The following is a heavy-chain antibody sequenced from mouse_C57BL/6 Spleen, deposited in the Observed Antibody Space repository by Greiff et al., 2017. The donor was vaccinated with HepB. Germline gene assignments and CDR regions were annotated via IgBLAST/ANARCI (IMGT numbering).Heavy chain of an antibody. V-gene: IGHV1-54*01. CDR2: INPGSGGT. D-gene: IGHD1-1*01. Sequence: VQLQQSGAELVRPGTSVKVSCKASGYAFTNYLIEWVKQRPGQGLEWIGVINPGSGGTNYNEKFKGKATLTADKSSSAAYMQLSSLTSEDYAVYFCARFIPYYFDYWGQGTTLTVSS. CDR1: GYAFTNYL. CDR3: ARFIPYYFDY. J-gene: IGHJ2*01.